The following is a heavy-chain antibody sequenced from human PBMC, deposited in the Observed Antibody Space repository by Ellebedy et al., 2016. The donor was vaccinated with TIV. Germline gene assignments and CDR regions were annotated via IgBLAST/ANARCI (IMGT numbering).Heavy chain of an antibody. CDR1: GFIFSSYS. CDR3: ARIYSSSSDY. Sequence: SCAASGFIFSSYSMNWVRQPPGKGLEWIGEIYHSGSTNYNPSLKSRVTISVDKSKNQFSLKLSSVTAADTAVYYCARIYSSSSDYWGQGTLVTVSS. J-gene: IGHJ4*02. CDR2: IYHSGST. V-gene: IGHV4-4*02. D-gene: IGHD6-6*01.